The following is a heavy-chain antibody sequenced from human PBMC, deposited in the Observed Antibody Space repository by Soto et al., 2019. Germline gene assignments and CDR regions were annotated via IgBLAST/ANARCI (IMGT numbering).Heavy chain of an antibody. D-gene: IGHD6-25*01. CDR2: INPDGSST. CDR3: ATGSYYYGMDV. J-gene: IGHJ6*02. Sequence: VQLVESGGGLVQPGGSLRLSCAGSGFTLNNYWMHWVRQTPGKGLVWVSRINPDGSSTSYADSVKGRFTISRDNDKNTVYLQMNSLRVEDTAAYYCATGSYYYGMDVWGQGTTVTVSS. V-gene: IGHV3-74*01. CDR1: GFTLNNYW.